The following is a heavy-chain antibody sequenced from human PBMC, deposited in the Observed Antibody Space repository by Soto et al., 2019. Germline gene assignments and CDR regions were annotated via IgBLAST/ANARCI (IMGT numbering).Heavy chain of an antibody. D-gene: IGHD1-1*01. J-gene: IGHJ6*02. CDR3: ARGRGMEENYYYYGLDI. Sequence: ASVKVSCKASGYTFTTHAMPWVRQVPGQRLEWMGWINGGTGQTKHSQRFQGRVNITRDTSASTAYMDLSSLRSEDTAVYYCARGRGMEENYYYYGLDIWGQGTTVTVSS. CDR2: INGGTGQT. CDR1: GYTFTTHA. V-gene: IGHV1-3*01.